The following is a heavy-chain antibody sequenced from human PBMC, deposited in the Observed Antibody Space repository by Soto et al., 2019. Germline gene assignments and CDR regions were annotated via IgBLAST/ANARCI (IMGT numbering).Heavy chain of an antibody. CDR1: GYTFTRYT. CDR3: ARGIATGQLDP. CDR2: INPDNGNT. V-gene: IGHV1-3*01. D-gene: IGHD2-15*01. J-gene: IGHJ5*02. Sequence: QVQLVQSGAEVKKPGASVKISCKASGYTFTRYTMNWVRQAPGQRLEWMGWINPDNGNTKSSQKFQLRVIITRDTSASTAYMDLSSLRSEDTAVYYCARGIATGQLDPWGQGTLVTVSS.